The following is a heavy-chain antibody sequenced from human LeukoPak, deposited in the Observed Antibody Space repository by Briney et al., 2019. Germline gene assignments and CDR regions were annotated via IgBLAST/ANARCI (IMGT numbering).Heavy chain of an antibody. CDR3: ARAASDYGDYPDY. V-gene: IGHV3-11*01. CDR2: ISSSGSTI. Sequence: GGSLRLSCAASGFAFSDYYMSWIRQAPGKGLEWVSYISSSGSTIYYADSVKGRFTISRDNAKNSLYLQMNSLRAEDTAVYYCARAASDYGDYPDYWGQGTLVTVSS. CDR1: GFAFSDYY. D-gene: IGHD3-16*01. J-gene: IGHJ4*02.